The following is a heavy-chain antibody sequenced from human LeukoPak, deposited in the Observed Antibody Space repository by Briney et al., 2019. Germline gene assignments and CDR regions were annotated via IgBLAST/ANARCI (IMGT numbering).Heavy chain of an antibody. Sequence: SETLSLTCAVYGGSFSGYYWSWIRQPAGKGLEWIGRIYTSGSTNYNPSLKSRVTMSVDTSKNQFSLKLSSVTAADTAVYYCARVSKSGDFWSGYYQLGDAFDIWGQGTMVTVSS. CDR1: GGSFSGYY. CDR3: ARVSKSGDFWSGYYQLGDAFDI. CDR2: IYTSGST. J-gene: IGHJ3*02. D-gene: IGHD3-3*01. V-gene: IGHV4-59*10.